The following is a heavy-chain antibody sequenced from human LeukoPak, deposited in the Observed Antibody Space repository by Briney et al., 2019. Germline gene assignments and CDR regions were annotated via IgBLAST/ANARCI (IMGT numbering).Heavy chain of an antibody. D-gene: IGHD3-9*01. CDR2: IYYSGST. CDR3: ARSHYDILTGYSNWFDP. J-gene: IGHJ5*02. Sequence: PSQTLSLTCTVSGGSISSGGYYWSWIRQHPGKVLEWIGYIYYSGSTYYNPSLKSRVTISVDTFKNQFSLKLSSVTAADTAVYYCARSHYDILTGYSNWFDPWGQGTLVTVSS. CDR1: GGSISSGGYY. V-gene: IGHV4-31*03.